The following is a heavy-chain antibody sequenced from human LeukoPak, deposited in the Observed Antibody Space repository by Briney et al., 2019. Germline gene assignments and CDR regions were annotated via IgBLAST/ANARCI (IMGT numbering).Heavy chain of an antibody. CDR3: ASNIVVVVAATHANWFDP. J-gene: IGHJ5*02. CDR1: GGSFSGYY. Sequence: PSETLSLTCAVYGGSFSGYYWSWIRQPPGKGLEWIGEINHSGSTNYNPSLKSRVTISVDTSKNQFSLKLSSVTAADTAVYYCASNIVVVVAATHANWFDPWGQGTLVTVSS. CDR2: INHSGST. V-gene: IGHV4-34*01. D-gene: IGHD2-15*01.